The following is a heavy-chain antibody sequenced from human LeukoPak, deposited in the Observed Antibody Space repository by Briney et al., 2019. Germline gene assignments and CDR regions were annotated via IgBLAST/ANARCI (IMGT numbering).Heavy chain of an antibody. D-gene: IGHD3-22*01. V-gene: IGHV3-33*01. CDR1: GFTFSSYG. CDR3: ASLTSSGHEDEDDFDY. J-gene: IGHJ4*02. Sequence: GGSLRLSCAASGFTFSSYGMHWVRRAPGKGLEWVAVIWYDGSNNYYADSVKGRFTISRDNSKNTLYLQMNSLRAEDTAVYYCASLTSSGHEDEDDFDYWGQGTLVTVSS. CDR2: IWYDGSNN.